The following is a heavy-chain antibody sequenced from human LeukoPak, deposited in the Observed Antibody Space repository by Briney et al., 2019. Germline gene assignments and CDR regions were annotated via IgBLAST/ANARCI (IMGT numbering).Heavy chain of an antibody. CDR2: IKQDGSEK. D-gene: IGHD2-15*01. Sequence: GGSLRLSCTASGFTFGDYAMSWFRQAPGKGLEWVANIKQDGSEKYYVDFVKGRFTISRDNGKNSLFLQMNSLRAEDTAVYFCARDAGYCSGGSCYDYWGQGTLVTVSS. J-gene: IGHJ4*02. CDR1: GFTFGDYA. V-gene: IGHV3-7*01. CDR3: ARDAGYCSGGSCYDY.